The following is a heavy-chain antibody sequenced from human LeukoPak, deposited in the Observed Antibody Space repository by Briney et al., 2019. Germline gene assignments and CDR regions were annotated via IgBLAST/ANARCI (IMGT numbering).Heavy chain of an antibody. J-gene: IGHJ4*02. Sequence: ASVKVSCKASGYTFTSYDINWVRQATGQGLEWMGWMDPNSGNTGYAQKFQGRVTITRNTSISTAYMELSSLRSEDTAVYYCARGVMPVVYCGGDCQPNHFDYWGQGTLVTVSS. V-gene: IGHV1-8*03. D-gene: IGHD2-21*01. CDR3: ARGVMPVVYCGGDCQPNHFDY. CDR1: GYTFTSYD. CDR2: MDPNSGNT.